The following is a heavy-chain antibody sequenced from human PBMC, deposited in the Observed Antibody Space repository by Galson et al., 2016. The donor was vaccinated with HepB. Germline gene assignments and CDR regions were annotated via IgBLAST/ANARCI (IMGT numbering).Heavy chain of an antibody. V-gene: IGHV3-74*01. CDR1: GFTFNIHW. J-gene: IGHJ4*02. CDR2: ISSDGSDA. CDR3: ASRGGVDY. Sequence: LRLSCAASGFTFNIHWMHWVRQAPGQGLVWVSRISSDGSDARYADSVKGRFTISRDNAKNTLFLQMTSLRAEDTAVYYCASRGGVDYWGQGTLVTVSS.